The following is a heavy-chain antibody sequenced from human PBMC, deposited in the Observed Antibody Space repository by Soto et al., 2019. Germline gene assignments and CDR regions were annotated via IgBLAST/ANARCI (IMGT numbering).Heavy chain of an antibody. CDR1: GFTFSSYS. Sequence: GGSLRLSCAASGFTFSSYSMNWVRQAPGKGLEWVSSISSSSSHIYYADSVKGRFTISRDNAKNSLYLQMNSLRAEDTAVYYCARAEGITIFGVVIIDYYYYMDVWGKGTTVTVSS. J-gene: IGHJ6*03. V-gene: IGHV3-21*01. CDR2: ISSSSSHI. CDR3: ARAEGITIFGVVIIDYYYYMDV. D-gene: IGHD3-3*01.